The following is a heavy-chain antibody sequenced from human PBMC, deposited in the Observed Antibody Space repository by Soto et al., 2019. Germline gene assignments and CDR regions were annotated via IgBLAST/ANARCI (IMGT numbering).Heavy chain of an antibody. CDR3: AREGALKTFSS. V-gene: IGHV3-21*01. CDR1: GFTFSNYN. J-gene: IGHJ5*02. CDR2: ISGTSVYI. Sequence: TGGSLRLSCVASGFTFSNYNMNWVRQAPGKGLEWVSHISGTSVYIHYADSVKGRFTISRDNAKNSVYLQMDSLRVEDTAVYYFAREGALKTFSSWGQGALVTVSS.